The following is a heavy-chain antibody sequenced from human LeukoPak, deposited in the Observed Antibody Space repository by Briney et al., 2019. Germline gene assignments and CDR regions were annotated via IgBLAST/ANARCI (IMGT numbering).Heavy chain of an antibody. D-gene: IGHD2-15*01. CDR2: ISGSDAGT. V-gene: IGHV3-23*01. CDR3: AKAPTLGYCSGDNCSPLGGYMDV. CDR1: GFTFNNYA. Sequence: GGSLRLSCAASGFTFNNYAMSWVRQAPGKGLEWVSAISGSDAGTYYADSVKGRFTISRDNSKNTLYLQMNSLRAEDTAVYYCAKAPTLGYCSGDNCSPLGGYMDVWGKGTTVIVFS. J-gene: IGHJ6*03.